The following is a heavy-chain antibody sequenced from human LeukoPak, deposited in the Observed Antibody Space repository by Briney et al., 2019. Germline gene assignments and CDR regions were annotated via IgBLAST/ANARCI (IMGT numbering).Heavy chain of an antibody. J-gene: IGHJ4*02. CDR3: ARTTMGAYYGSGSSHPFDY. CDR2: INHSGST. CDR1: GGSFSGYY. V-gene: IGHV4-34*01. D-gene: IGHD3-10*01. Sequence: MPSETLSLTCAVYGGSFSGYYWSWIRQPPGKGLEWIGEINHSGSTNYNPSLKSRVTISVDTSKNQFSLKLSSVTAADTAVYYCARTTMGAYYGSGSSHPFDYWGQGTLVTVSS.